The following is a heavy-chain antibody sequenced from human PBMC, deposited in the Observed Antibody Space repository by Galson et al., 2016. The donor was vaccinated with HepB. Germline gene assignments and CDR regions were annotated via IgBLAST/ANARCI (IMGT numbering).Heavy chain of an antibody. V-gene: IGHV1-18*04. CDR2: ISGYNGNT. CDR1: GYTFTSYG. D-gene: IGHD3-22*01. J-gene: IGHJ6*03. Sequence: SVKVSCKASGYTFTSYGISWVRQAPGQGLEWMGWISGYNGNTNYEQKIQGRVTMTTDTSTSTAYMELRSLRSDDTAVYYCARRRVEAMDYYDSSGYPWVDYMDVLGKGTTVTVSS. CDR3: ARRRVEAMDYYDSSGYPWVDYMDV.